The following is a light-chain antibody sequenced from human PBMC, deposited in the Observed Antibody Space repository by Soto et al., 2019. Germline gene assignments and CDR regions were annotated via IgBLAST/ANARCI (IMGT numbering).Light chain of an antibody. J-gene: IGKJ3*01. CDR3: HKYKSSPYT. V-gene: IGKV1-27*01. Sequence: DIPMTQSPSSLSASVGDRVTITCRASQGIANHLAWYQQKPGKAPNLLIYAASTLQSGVPSRFSGSGFGTDFTRTISSLQPEDVAMYYCHKYKSSPYTFCPGTKGDI. CDR1: QGIANH. CDR2: AAS.